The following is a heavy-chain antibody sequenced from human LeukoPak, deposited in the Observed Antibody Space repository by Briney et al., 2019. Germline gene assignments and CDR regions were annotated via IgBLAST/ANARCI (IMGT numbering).Heavy chain of an antibody. CDR1: GYIFTGYY. J-gene: IGHJ4*02. Sequence: GASVKVSFKASGYIFTGYYMHWVRQAPGQGLEWMGWINPNSGGTNSAQKFQGRVTMTRDTSISTAYMELSRPTSDDTAVYYCARHPYSGSYHFDYWGQGTLVTVSS. CDR2: INPNSGGT. D-gene: IGHD1-26*01. V-gene: IGHV1-2*02. CDR3: ARHPYSGSYHFDY.